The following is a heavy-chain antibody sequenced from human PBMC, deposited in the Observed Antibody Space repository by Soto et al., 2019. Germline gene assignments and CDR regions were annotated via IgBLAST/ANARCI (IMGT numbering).Heavy chain of an antibody. CDR1: GYTFTGYY. J-gene: IGHJ5*02. D-gene: IGHD2-15*01. Sequence: ASLKVSCKASGYTFTGYYMHWVRQAPGQGLEWMGWINPNSGGTNYAQKFQGWVTMTRDTSISTAYMELSRLRSDDTAVYYCCVEMGSGGNCYWFDPWGQGTPVTVSS. CDR2: INPNSGGT. V-gene: IGHV1-2*04. CDR3: CVEMGSGGNCYWFDP.